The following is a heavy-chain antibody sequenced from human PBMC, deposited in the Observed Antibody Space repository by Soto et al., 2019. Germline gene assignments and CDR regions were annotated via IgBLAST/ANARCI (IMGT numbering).Heavy chain of an antibody. CDR1: GGSISSSNW. Sequence: ASETLSLTCAVSGGSISSSNWRSWVRQPPGKGLEWIGEIYHSGSTNYNPSLKSRVTISVDKSKNQFSLKLSSVTAADTAVYYCARSPDSSGYYPRWYYYGMDVWGQGTTVTVSS. J-gene: IGHJ6*02. CDR2: IYHSGST. D-gene: IGHD3-22*01. CDR3: ARSPDSSGYYPRWYYYGMDV. V-gene: IGHV4-4*02.